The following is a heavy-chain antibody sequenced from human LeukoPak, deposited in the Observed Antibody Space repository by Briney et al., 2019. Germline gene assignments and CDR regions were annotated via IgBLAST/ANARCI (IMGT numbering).Heavy chain of an antibody. CDR1: GFTVSSNY. V-gene: IGHV3-53*01. Sequence: EPGGSQRLSCGASGFTVSSNYMSWVRQAPGKGLEWVSVIYSGGSTYYADSVKGRFTISRDNSKNTLYLQMNSLRAEDTAVYYCARVSSSWPYYYYYYMDVWGKGTTVTVSS. CDR3: ARVSSSWPYYYYYYMDV. D-gene: IGHD6-13*01. J-gene: IGHJ6*03. CDR2: IYSGGST.